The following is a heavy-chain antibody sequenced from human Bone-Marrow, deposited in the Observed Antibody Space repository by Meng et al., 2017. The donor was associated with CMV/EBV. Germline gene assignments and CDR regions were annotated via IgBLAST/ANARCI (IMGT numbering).Heavy chain of an antibody. CDR2: INHSGST. V-gene: IGHV4-34*01. D-gene: IGHD3-22*01. Sequence: GSLRLSCAVYGGSFSGYYWSWIRQPPGKGLEWIGEINHSGSTNYNPSLKSRVTISVDTSKNQFSLKLSSVTAADTAVYYCARGSSGPWAFDICGQGTMVTVSS. J-gene: IGHJ3*02. CDR3: ARGSSGPWAFDI. CDR1: GGSFSGYY.